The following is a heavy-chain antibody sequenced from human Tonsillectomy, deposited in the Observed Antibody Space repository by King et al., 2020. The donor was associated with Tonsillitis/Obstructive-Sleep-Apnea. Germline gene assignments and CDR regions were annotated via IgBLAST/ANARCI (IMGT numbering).Heavy chain of an antibody. CDR3: ARDSTGTTGFYYYYGMDV. Sequence: DVQLVESGGGLVKPGGSLRLSCAASGFTFSSYSMNWVRQAPGKGLEWVSSISSSSSYIYYADSVKGRFTISRDNAKNSLYLQMNSLRAEDTAVYYCARDSTGTTGFYYYYGMDVWGQGTTVTVSS. V-gene: IGHV3-21*01. J-gene: IGHJ6*02. D-gene: IGHD1-1*01. CDR2: ISSSSSYI. CDR1: GFTFSSYS.